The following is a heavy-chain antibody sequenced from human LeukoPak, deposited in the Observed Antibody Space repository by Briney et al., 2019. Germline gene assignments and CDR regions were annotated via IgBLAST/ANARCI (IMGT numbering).Heavy chain of an antibody. Sequence: SETLSLTCAVYGGSFSGYYWSWIRQPPGKGLEWIGEINHSGSTNYNPSLKSRVTISVDTSKNQFSLKLSSVTAADTAVYYCASHINYYDSSGYPEYFQHWGQGTLVTVSS. V-gene: IGHV4-34*01. CDR2: INHSGST. J-gene: IGHJ1*01. CDR1: GGSFSGYY. D-gene: IGHD3-22*01. CDR3: ASHINYYDSSGYPEYFQH.